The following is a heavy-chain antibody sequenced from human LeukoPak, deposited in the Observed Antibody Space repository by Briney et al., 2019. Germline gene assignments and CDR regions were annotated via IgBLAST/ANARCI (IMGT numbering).Heavy chain of an antibody. CDR1: GGTFSSYA. J-gene: IGHJ4*02. D-gene: IGHD3-10*01. CDR2: IIPILGIA. V-gene: IGHV1-69*04. Sequence: GSSVKVSCKASGGTFSSYAISWVRQAPGQGLEWMGRIIPILGIANYAQKFQGRVTITADKSTSTAYMELSSLRSEDTAVYYCARSLNDGSGSYYDYWGQGTLVTVSS. CDR3: ARSLNDGSGSYYDY.